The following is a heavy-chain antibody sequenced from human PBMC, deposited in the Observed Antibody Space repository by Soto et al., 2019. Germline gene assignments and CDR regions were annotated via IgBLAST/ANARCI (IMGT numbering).Heavy chain of an antibody. CDR3: ARLHLSSGWIEY. D-gene: IGHD6-19*01. J-gene: IGHJ4*02. V-gene: IGHV3-21*01. Sequence: GGSLRLSCAASGFTFSSYSMNWVRQAPGKGLEWVSSISSSSSYIYYADSVKGRFTISRDNAKNSLYLQMNSLRAEDTAVYYCARLHLSSGWIEYWGQGTLVTVSS. CDR2: ISSSSSYI. CDR1: GFTFSSYS.